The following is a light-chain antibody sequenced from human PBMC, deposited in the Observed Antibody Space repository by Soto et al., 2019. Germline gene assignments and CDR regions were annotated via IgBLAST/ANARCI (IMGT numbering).Light chain of an antibody. J-gene: IGLJ1*01. CDR1: SSDVGGYNY. CDR3: SSYTSSSTYV. CDR2: DVS. Sequence: QSALTQPASVSGSPGQSITISCTGTSSDVGGYNYVSWYQQHPGKAPKLMIYDVSNRPSGVSNHFSGSKSGNTASLTISGLQAEDEADYYCSSYTSSSTYVFVTGTKLNVL. V-gene: IGLV2-14*01.